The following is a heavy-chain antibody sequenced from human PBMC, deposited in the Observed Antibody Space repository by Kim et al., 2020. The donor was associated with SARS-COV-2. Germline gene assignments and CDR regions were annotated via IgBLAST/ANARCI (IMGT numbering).Heavy chain of an antibody. CDR2: IWYDGSKT. CDR3: ASPLYCSGGSCYL. Sequence: GGSLRLSCAASGFTFSNYGMHWVRQAPGRGPEWVAVIWYDGSKTFYADSVKGRFTISRDNSKNTLYLQMNSLRAEDTAVYYCASPLYCSGGSCYLWGQGT. CDR1: GFTFSNYG. J-gene: IGHJ4*02. V-gene: IGHV3-33*01. D-gene: IGHD2-15*01.